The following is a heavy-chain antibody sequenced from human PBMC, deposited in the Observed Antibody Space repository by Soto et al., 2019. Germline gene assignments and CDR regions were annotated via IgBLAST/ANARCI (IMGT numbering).Heavy chain of an antibody. Sequence: PSETLSLTCTVSGGSISSGGYYWSWIRQHPGKGLEWIGYIYYSGSTYYNPSLKSRVTISVDTSKNQFSLKLSSVTAADTAVYYCARDVRDGYKSYYYGLDVWGQGTTVTVSS. CDR3: ARDVRDGYKSYYYGLDV. V-gene: IGHV4-61*08. CDR2: IYYSGST. J-gene: IGHJ6*02. D-gene: IGHD5-12*01. CDR1: GGSISSGGYY.